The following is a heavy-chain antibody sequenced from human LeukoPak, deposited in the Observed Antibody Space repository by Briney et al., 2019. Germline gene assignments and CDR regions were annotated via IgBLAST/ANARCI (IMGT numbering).Heavy chain of an antibody. CDR1: GGSFSGYY. J-gene: IGHJ4*02. CDR2: INHSGST. V-gene: IGHV4-34*01. Sequence: SETLSLTCAVYGGSFSGYYWSWIRHPPGKGLEWIGEINHSGSTNYNPSLKSRVTISVDTSKNQFSLKLSSVTAADTAVYYCARGQSHYFDYWGQGTLVTVSS. CDR3: ARGQSHYFDY.